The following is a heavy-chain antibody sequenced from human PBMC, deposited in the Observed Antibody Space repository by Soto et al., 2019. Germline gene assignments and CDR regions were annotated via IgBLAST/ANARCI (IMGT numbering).Heavy chain of an antibody. V-gene: IGHV3-23*01. CDR3: ARDSRSYNYYYGMDV. CDR1: GFAFSNYA. Sequence: GGSLRLSCSASGFAFSNYAMAWVRQAPGQGLEWISSLSGSGGNTYYADSVKGRFTISRDNSKNTLSLHMNSLRAEDTAVYYCARDSRSYNYYYGMDVWGQGTTVTVSS. CDR2: LSGSGGNT. J-gene: IGHJ6*02.